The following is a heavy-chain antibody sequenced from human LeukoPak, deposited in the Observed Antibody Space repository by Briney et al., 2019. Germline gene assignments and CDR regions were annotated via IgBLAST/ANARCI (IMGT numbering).Heavy chain of an antibody. CDR2: INADDYRT. J-gene: IGHJ4*02. CDR3: AKDATRTSGWYYFDS. Sequence: GGSLRLSCAASRFTFSTYAMSWVRQAPGKGLEWVSGINADDYRTSYADSVKGRFTISRDNSKNTLSLHLNSLRAEDTAVYYCAKDATRTSGWYYFDSWGQGTLVTVSS. D-gene: IGHD6-19*01. CDR1: RFTFSTYA. V-gene: IGHV3-23*01.